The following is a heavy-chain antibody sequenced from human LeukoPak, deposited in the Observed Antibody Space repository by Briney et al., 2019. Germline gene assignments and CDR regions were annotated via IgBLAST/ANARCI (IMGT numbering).Heavy chain of an antibody. D-gene: IGHD6-25*01. CDR3: ARAFSGRRMNGMDV. Sequence: GGSLRLSCAASGFTVSSNHMTWVRQAPGKGLEWISVIYSGGSTHYADSVKGRFTISRDNAKNSLYLQMNSLRAEDTAVYYCARAFSGRRMNGMDVWGQGTTVTVSS. V-gene: IGHV3-66*01. J-gene: IGHJ6*02. CDR2: IYSGGST. CDR1: GFTVSSNH.